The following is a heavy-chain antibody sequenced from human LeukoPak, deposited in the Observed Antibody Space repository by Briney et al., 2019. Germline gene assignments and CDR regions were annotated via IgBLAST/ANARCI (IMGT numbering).Heavy chain of an antibody. D-gene: IGHD3-10*01. CDR2: IDNRGSR. Sequence: SETLSLTCAVYGGSFSGYYCSWIRQPPGKGLEGVGEIDNRGSRKHNPSLKSRVTISLDMSKNQFSLKLSSVTPADTAVYYCARALASDGSGSYHYWGQGTLVTVSS. J-gene: IGHJ4*02. CDR3: ARALASDGSGSYHY. CDR1: GGSFSGYY. V-gene: IGHV4-34*01.